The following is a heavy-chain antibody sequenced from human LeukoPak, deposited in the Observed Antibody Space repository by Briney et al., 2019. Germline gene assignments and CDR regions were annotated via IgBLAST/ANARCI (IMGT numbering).Heavy chain of an antibody. CDR2: IYYSGST. J-gene: IGHJ4*02. V-gene: IGHV4-39*01. D-gene: IGHD3-22*01. CDR3: ATSNDTMIVLGGY. Sequence: SETLSLTCTVSGGSISSSSYYWGWIRQPPGTGLEWIGSIYYSGSTYYNPSLKSRVTISVDTSKNQFSLKLSSVTAADTAVYYCATSNDTMIVLGGYWGQGTLVTVSS. CDR1: GGSISSSSYY.